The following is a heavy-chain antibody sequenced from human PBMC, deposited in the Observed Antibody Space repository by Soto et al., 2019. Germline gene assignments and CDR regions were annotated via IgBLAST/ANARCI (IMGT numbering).Heavy chain of an antibody. J-gene: IGHJ4*02. CDR1: GGTFSSYA. CDR3: ARVAHSGYSHGYHPNYFDY. CDR2: IIPIFGTA. V-gene: IGHV1-69*06. Sequence: SVKVSCKASGGTFSSYAISWVRQAPGQGLEWMGGIIPIFGTANYAQKFQGRVTITADKSTSTAYMELSSLRSEDTAVYYCARVAHSGYSHGYHPNYFDYWGQGTLVTVYS. D-gene: IGHD5-18*01.